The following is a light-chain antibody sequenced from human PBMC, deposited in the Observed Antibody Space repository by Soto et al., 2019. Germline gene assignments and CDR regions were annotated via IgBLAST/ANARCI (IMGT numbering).Light chain of an antibody. CDR1: SSDVGGYNY. Sequence: QSVLTQPAPVSGSPGQSITIACTGTSSDVGGYNYVSWYQQYPGKAPRLVISDVSNRPSGVSNRFSGSKSGNSASLTISGLQAENEADYYCSSYTSSSTYVFGTGIKVTVL. V-gene: IGLV2-14*01. CDR2: DVS. CDR3: SSYTSSSTYV. J-gene: IGLJ1*01.